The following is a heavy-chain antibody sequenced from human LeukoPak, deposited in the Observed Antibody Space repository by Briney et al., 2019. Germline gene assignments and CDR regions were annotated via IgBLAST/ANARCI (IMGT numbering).Heavy chain of an antibody. J-gene: IGHJ4*02. Sequence: SETLSLTCAVYGGSFSGYYWSWIRQPPAKGLEWIGEINHSGSTNYNPSLKSRVTISVDTSKNQFSLKLSSVTAADTAVYYCARRSYYYDSSGYPFDYWGQGTLVTVSS. D-gene: IGHD3-22*01. CDR2: INHSGST. CDR1: GGSFSGYY. V-gene: IGHV4-34*01. CDR3: ARRSYYYDSSGYPFDY.